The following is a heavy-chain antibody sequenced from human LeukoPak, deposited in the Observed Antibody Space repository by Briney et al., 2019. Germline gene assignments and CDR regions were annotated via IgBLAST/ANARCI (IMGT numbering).Heavy chain of an antibody. V-gene: IGHV1-46*01. CDR3: ARDYSGEWEQLTGWWFDP. CDR2: INPSGDFR. J-gene: IGHJ5*02. CDR1: GYTFTGYY. D-gene: IGHD1-26*01. Sequence: ASVKVSCKTSGYTFTGYYMHWVRQAPGQGLEWMAIINPSGDFRSYAQKFQGRLTVTRDMSTRTVYMELSDLRPEDTAVYYCARDYSGEWEQLTGWWFDPWGQGTLVIVSS.